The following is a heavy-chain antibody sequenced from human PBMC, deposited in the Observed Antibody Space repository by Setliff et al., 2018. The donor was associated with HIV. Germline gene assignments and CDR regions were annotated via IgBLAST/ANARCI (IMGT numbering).Heavy chain of an antibody. V-gene: IGHV4-59*11. CDR1: GASITSHY. D-gene: IGHD4-17*01. CDR2: IYSTGST. CDR3: AKGAGFYGDYTFDY. J-gene: IGHJ4*02. Sequence: SETLSLTCTVSGASITSHYWSWIRQSPGRELEWIGYIYSTGSTNYKPTLQSRVSISMDASKNKFSLKVTSMTSADTAVYYCAKGAGFYGDYTFDYWGQGNLVTVSS.